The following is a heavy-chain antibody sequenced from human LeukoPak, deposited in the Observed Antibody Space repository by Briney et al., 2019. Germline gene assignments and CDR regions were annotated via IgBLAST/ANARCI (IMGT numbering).Heavy chain of an antibody. CDR2: INPNSGGT. V-gene: IGHV1-2*02. J-gene: IGHJ6*02. D-gene: IGHD6-19*01. CDR1: GYTFTGYY. Sequence: EASVKVSCKASGYTFTGYYMHWVRQAPGQGLEWMGWINPNSGGTNYAQKFQGRVTMTRDTSISTAYMELSRLRSDDTAVYYCARDRRKVAGYYYYSGMTSGAKGPRSPSP. CDR3: ARDRRKVAGYYYYSGMTS.